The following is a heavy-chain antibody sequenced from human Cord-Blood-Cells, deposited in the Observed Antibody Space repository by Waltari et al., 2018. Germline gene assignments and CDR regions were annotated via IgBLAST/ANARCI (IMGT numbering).Heavy chain of an antibody. CDR1: GFPFTSSA. CDR3: AAEHYEGSGSYYNY. Sequence: QMQLVQSGPEVKKPGTSVKVSCKASGFPFTSSAMQWVGPARGQRLEWIGWIVVGSGNTNYAQKFQERVTITRDMSTSTAYMELSSLRSEDTAVYYCAAEHYEGSGSYYNYWGQGTLVTVSS. D-gene: IGHD3-10*01. V-gene: IGHV1-58*02. CDR2: IVVGSGNT. J-gene: IGHJ4*02.